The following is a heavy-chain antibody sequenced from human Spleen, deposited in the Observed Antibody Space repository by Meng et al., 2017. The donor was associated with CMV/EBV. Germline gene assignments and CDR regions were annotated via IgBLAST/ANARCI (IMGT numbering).Heavy chain of an antibody. CDR1: GFTFSSYS. Sequence: GSLRLSCAASGFTFSSYSMNWVRQAPGKGLEWVSYISSSSSTIYYADSVKGRFTISRDNAKNSLYLQMNSLRAEDTAVYYCARVRGYSGYDDGYWGQGTLVTVSS. V-gene: IGHV3-48*04. D-gene: IGHD5-12*01. CDR2: ISSSSSTI. J-gene: IGHJ4*02. CDR3: ARVRGYSGYDDGY.